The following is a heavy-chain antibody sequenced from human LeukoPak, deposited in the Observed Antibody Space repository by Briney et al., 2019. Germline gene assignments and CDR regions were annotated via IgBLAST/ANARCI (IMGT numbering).Heavy chain of an antibody. D-gene: IGHD3-9*01. CDR2: ISSRGSTI. CDR1: GFRLSEYY. CDR3: ARAPGDSSGYH. V-gene: IGHV3-11*01. J-gene: IGHJ4*02. Sequence: PGRSLRLSCAASGFRLSEYYMSWVRQAPPKGLQWVSYISSRGSTIYYADSVKGRFTISRDNAKNSLFLQMNSLRAEDTAVYYCARAPGDSSGYHWGQGTLVTVSS.